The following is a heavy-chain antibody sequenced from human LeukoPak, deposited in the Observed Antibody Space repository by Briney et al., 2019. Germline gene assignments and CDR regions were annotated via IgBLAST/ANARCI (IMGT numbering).Heavy chain of an antibody. CDR1: GYTFTSYY. CDR2: INPSGGGT. Sequence: ASVKVSCKASGYTFTSYYMHWVRQAPGQGLEWMGIINPSGGGTIYAQKFQGRVTMTRDMSTSTVYMELSSLRSEDTAVYYCARGSGTQTHYYYYMDVWGKGTTVTVSS. V-gene: IGHV1-46*01. J-gene: IGHJ6*03. CDR3: ARGSGTQTHYYYYMDV. D-gene: IGHD1-1*01.